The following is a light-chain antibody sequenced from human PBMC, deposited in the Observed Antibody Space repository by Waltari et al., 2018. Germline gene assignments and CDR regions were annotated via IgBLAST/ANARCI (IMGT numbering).Light chain of an antibody. CDR3: QTGGFGIWV. CDR2: VNSDGSH. Sequence: QLMLTQSPSASASLGASVKLTCTLSSGHSNYPTAWHQQQPEKGPRYLMTVNSDGSHIMGDGIPDRFSGSSSGAERYLTISSLQSEDETDYYCQTGGFGIWVFGGGTKLTVL. V-gene: IGLV4-69*01. J-gene: IGLJ3*02. CDR1: SGHSNYP.